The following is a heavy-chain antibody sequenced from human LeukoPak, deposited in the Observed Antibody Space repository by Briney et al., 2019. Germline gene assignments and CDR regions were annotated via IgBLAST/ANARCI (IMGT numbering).Heavy chain of an antibody. V-gene: IGHV4-38-2*02. J-gene: IGHJ4*02. D-gene: IGHD3-3*01. CDR2: IYPSGTT. CDR3: ASLYYDFWSGYRYYFDY. CDR1: GYSISSGYY. Sequence: SETLSLTCTVSGYSISSGYYWGWIRQPPGKGLEWIGNIYPSGTTYYNPSLKTRVTISVDTSKNQFSLKLSSVTAADTAVYYCASLYYDFWSGYRYYFDYWGQGTLVTVSS.